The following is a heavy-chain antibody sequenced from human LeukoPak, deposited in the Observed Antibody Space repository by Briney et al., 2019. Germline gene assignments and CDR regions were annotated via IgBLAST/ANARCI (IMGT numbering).Heavy chain of an antibody. Sequence: GGSLRLSCAASGFTFSDYYMSWIRQAPGKGLEWVSYISSSGSTIYYADSVKGRFTISRDNAKNSLYLQMNSLRAEDTAVYYCVRDKAYGGNSVWFDPWGQGTLVTVSS. CDR3: VRDKAYGGNSVWFDP. D-gene: IGHD4-23*01. V-gene: IGHV3-11*04. CDR1: GFTFSDYY. J-gene: IGHJ5*02. CDR2: ISSSGSTI.